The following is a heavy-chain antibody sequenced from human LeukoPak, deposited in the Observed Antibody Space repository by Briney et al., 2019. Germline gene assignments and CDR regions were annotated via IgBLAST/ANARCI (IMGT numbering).Heavy chain of an antibody. CDR1: GFTFSSYD. CDR2: IQYDESTK. J-gene: IGHJ4*02. V-gene: IGHV3-30*02. CDR3: ARDNDSRDPPHFDY. Sequence: GGSLRLSCAASGFTFSSYDMHWVRQAPGKGLEWVAFIQYDESTKYYADSLKGRFTISRDNSKNTLYLQMNSLRAEDTAVYYCARDNDSRDPPHFDYWGQGTLVTVSS. D-gene: IGHD3-16*01.